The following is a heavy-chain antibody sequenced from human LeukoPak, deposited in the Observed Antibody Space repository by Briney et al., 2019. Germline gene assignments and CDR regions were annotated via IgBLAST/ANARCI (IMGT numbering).Heavy chain of an antibody. CDR1: GFTFSSYS. Sequence: GGSLRLSCAASGFTFSSYSMNWVRQAPGKGLEWVSSISSSSSYIYYADSVKGRFTISRDDAKNSLYLQMNSLRAEDTAVYYCARAEGYYDSSGYYYSFDYWSQGTLVTVSS. V-gene: IGHV3-21*01. D-gene: IGHD3-22*01. CDR3: ARAEGYYDSSGYYYSFDY. CDR2: ISSSSSYI. J-gene: IGHJ4*02.